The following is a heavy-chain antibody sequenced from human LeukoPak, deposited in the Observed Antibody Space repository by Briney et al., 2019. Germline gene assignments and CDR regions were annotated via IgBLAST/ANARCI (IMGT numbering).Heavy chain of an antibody. V-gene: IGHV4-59*13. Sequence: SETLSLTCTVSGGSISSYYWSWIRQPPGKGLEGIGYNYYSGSTNYNPSLKSRVTISVDTSKNQFSLKLSSVTAADTAVYHCARDAGTSPDFWSDYPDDFDSPRQGTMVTDSS. CDR2: NYYSGST. CDR1: GGSISSYY. D-gene: IGHD3-3*01. J-gene: IGHJ3*02. CDR3: ARDAGTSPDFWSDYPDDFDS.